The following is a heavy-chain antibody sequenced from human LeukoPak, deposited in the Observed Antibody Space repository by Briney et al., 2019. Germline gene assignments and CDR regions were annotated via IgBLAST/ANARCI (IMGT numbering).Heavy chain of an antibody. J-gene: IGHJ4*02. CDR1: GFTFSSYG. CDR3: AKDKSGGYSYGGFDY. V-gene: IGHV3-30*18. D-gene: IGHD5-18*01. CDR2: MSYDGSNK. Sequence: GGSLRLSCAASGFTFSSYGMHWVRQAPGKGLEWVAVMSYDGSNKYYADSVKGRFTISRDNSKNTLYLQMNSLRAEDTAVHYCAKDKSGGYSYGGFDYWGQGTLVTVSS.